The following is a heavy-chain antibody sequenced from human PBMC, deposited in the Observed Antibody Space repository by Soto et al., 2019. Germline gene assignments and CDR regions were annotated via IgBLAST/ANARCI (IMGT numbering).Heavy chain of an antibody. Sequence: QVQLVESGGGVVQPGRSLRLSCAASGFTFSSYAMHWVRQAPGKGLEWVAVISYDGSNKYYADSVKGRFTISRDNSKNTLYLQMNSLRAEDTAVYYCAREVNSNYVTGYFDYWGQGTLVTVSS. V-gene: IGHV3-30-3*01. J-gene: IGHJ4*02. CDR1: GFTFSSYA. CDR2: ISYDGSNK. CDR3: AREVNSNYVTGYFDY. D-gene: IGHD4-4*01.